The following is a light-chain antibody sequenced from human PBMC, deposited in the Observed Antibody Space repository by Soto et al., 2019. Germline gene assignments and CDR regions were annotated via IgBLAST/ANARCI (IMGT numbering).Light chain of an antibody. CDR1: QSISDT. CDR3: QEYCYWAWR. Sequence: AISMSTAPLTVAQGRRATLSWRASQSISDTLAWYQQRPGQAPRLLIYGASRRDTGFPARFRGSGSRTDYTRTICSLPSEDVVVYYYQEYCYWAWRFGRGTKVDIK. CDR2: GAS. V-gene: IGKV3-15*01. J-gene: IGKJ1*01.